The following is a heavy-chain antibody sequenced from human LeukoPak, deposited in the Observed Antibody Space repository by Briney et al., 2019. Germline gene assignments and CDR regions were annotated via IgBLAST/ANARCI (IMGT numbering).Heavy chain of an antibody. Sequence: GGSLRLSCAASGFTFSNYAMHWVRQAPGKGLEWVAVISFDGSNKDYADSVKGRFTISRDNSKNTLYLQMNSLRAEDTAVYYCARSSSGGYYYWGQGSMVTVSS. J-gene: IGHJ4*02. V-gene: IGHV3-30-3*01. D-gene: IGHD6-19*01. CDR3: ARSSSGGYYY. CDR1: GFTFSNYA. CDR2: ISFDGSNK.